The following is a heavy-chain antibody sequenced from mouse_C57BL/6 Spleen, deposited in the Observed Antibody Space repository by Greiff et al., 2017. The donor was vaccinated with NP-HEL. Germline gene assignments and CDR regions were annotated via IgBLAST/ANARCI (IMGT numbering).Heavy chain of an antibody. D-gene: IGHD2-5*01. CDR3: ASPYSNYPAWFAY. CDR1: GYAFSSSW. CDR2: IYPGDGDT. V-gene: IGHV1-82*01. J-gene: IGHJ3*01. Sequence: QVQLQQSGPELVKPGASVKISCKASGYAFSSSWMNWVKQRPGKGLEWIGRIYPGDGDTNYNGKFKGKATLTADKSSSTAYMQLSRLTSEDSAFYFCASPYSNYPAWFAYWGQGTLVTVSA.